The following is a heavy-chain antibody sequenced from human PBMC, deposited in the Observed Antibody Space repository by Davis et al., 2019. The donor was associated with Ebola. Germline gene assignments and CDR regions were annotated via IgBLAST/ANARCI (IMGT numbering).Heavy chain of an antibody. CDR1: GYTFTSYG. CDR2: IIPIFGTA. J-gene: IGHJ6*02. V-gene: IGHV1-69*06. D-gene: IGHD6-19*01. Sequence: SVKVSCKASGYTFTSYGISWVRQAPGQGLEWMGGIIPIFGTANYAQKFQGRVTITADKSTSTAYMELSSLRSEDTAVYYCARDIAVAGTGGVDVWGQGTTVTVSS. CDR3: ARDIAVAGTGGVDV.